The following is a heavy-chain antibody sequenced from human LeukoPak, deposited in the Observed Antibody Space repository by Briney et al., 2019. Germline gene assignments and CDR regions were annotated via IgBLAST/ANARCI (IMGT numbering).Heavy chain of an antibody. CDR2: IYYSGST. Sequence: SETLSLTCAVSGGSISSGGYSWSWIRQPPGKGLEWMGYIYYSGSTYYNQSLKSRVTISVDTSKHQFSLKLSSVTAADTAVYYCARALQYRGVDYWGKGTLVTVSS. J-gene: IGHJ4*02. CDR3: ARALQYRGVDY. CDR1: GGSISSGGYS. D-gene: IGHD5-12*01. V-gene: IGHV4-30-4*07.